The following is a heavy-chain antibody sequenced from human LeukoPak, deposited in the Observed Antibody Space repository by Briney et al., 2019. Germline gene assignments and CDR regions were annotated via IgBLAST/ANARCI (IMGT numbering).Heavy chain of an antibody. J-gene: IGHJ6*03. D-gene: IGHD2-2*01. Sequence: PSETLSLTCTVSGGSISSGGYYWSWIRQPPGKGLEWIGYIYHSGSTYYNPSLKSRVTISVDRSKNQFSLKLSSVTAADTAVYYCASQGDIVVVPAFYYMDVWGKGTTVTVSS. CDR1: GGSISSGGYY. CDR3: ASQGDIVVVPAFYYMDV. CDR2: IYHSGST. V-gene: IGHV4-30-2*01.